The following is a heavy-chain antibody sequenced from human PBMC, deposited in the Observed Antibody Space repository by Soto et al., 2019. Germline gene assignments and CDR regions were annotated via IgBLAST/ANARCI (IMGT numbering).Heavy chain of an antibody. CDR1: GYTFTSYY. Sequence: ASVKVSCKASGYTFTSYYMHWVRQAPGQGLEWMGIINPSGGSTSYAQKFQGRVTMTRDTSTSTVYMELSSVTAADTAVYYCASFPGYSSGWYPYYYYYGMDVWGQGTTVTVSS. D-gene: IGHD6-19*01. V-gene: IGHV1-46*01. J-gene: IGHJ6*02. CDR3: ASFPGYSSGWYPYYYYYGMDV. CDR2: INPSGGST.